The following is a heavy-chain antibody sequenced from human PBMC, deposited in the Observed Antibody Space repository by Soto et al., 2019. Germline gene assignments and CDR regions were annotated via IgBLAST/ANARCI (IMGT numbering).Heavy chain of an antibody. D-gene: IGHD6-19*01. Sequence: QVQLVESGGGVVQPGRSLRLSCAASGFTFSSYSIHWVRQAPGKGLEWVAVISFDGSYEYYADSVKGRFTISRDNSKNTLYLQMNSLRAEDTAVYYCARGAGITGASTSFDYWGQGTLVTVSS. J-gene: IGHJ4*02. CDR2: ISFDGSYE. CDR3: ARGAGITGASTSFDY. CDR1: GFTFSSYS. V-gene: IGHV3-30-3*01.